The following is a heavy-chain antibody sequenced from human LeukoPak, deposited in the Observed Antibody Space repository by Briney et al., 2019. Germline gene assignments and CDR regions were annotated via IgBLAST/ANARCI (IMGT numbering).Heavy chain of an antibody. CDR1: GGSISSSSHN. CDR2: IYYRGST. V-gene: IGHV4-39*07. Sequence: SETLSLTCTVSGGSISSSSHNWGWIRQPPGKGLEWIGNIYYRGSTYYNPSLKSRVTMSVDTSNNHFSLKLSSVTAADTAVCYCARECCGSGSYSAFDIWGQGTMVTVSS. CDR3: ARECCGSGSYSAFDI. J-gene: IGHJ3*02. D-gene: IGHD3-10*01.